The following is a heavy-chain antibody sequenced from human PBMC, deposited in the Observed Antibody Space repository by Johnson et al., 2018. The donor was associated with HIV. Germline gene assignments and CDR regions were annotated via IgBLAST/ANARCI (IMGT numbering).Heavy chain of an antibody. CDR1: GVTFSGYG. Sequence: QVQLVESGGGVVQPGRSLRLSCAASGVTFSGYGMHWVRQAPGKGLEWVAVMSYDGSNKYYADSVKGRFTISRDNSKNTLYLQMNSLRAEDTAVYYCARGTDAFDIWGQGTMVTVSS. J-gene: IGHJ3*02. CDR2: MSYDGSNK. V-gene: IGHV3-30*03. CDR3: ARGTDAFDI.